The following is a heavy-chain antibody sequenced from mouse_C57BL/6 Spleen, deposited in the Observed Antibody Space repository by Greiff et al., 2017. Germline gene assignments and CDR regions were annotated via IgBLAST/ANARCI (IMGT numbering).Heavy chain of an antibody. CDR2: ISDGGSYT. CDR1: GFTFSSYA. V-gene: IGHV5-4*03. CDR3: ARGAYGSSYVWYFDV. J-gene: IGHJ1*03. Sequence: EVKVVESGGGLVKPGGSLKLSCAASGFTFSSYAMSWVRQTPEKRMEWVATISDGGSYTYYPDNVKGRFTISRDNAKNNLYLQMSHLESEDTAMYYCARGAYGSSYVWYFDVWGTGTTVTVSS. D-gene: IGHD1-1*01.